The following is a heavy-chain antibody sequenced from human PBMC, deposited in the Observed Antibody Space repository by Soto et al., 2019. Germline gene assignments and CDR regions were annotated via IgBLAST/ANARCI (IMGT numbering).Heavy chain of an antibody. CDR1: GGSISSSSYY. Sequence: PSETLSLTCTVSGGSISSSSYYWGWIRQPPGKGLEWIGSIYYSGSTYYNPSLKSRVTISVDTSKNQFSLKLSSVTAADTAVYYCARLSSGSYYRFDPWGQGTLVTVSS. V-gene: IGHV4-39*01. CDR2: IYYSGST. CDR3: ARLSSGSYYRFDP. D-gene: IGHD1-26*01. J-gene: IGHJ5*02.